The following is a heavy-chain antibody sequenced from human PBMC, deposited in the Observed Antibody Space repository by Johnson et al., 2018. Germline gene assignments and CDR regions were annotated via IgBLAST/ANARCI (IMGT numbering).Heavy chain of an antibody. CDR3: SKDCSGSDSYGDV. CDR2: IRSKAYGGTT. D-gene: IGHD1-26*01. J-gene: IGHJ6*03. V-gene: IGHV3-49*03. Sequence: VQLVESGGDLVQPGRSLRLSCTASGFTFGDYAMSWFRQAPGKGLEWVGFIRSKAYGGTTEYAASVKGRFTIARDDSKRIAYLQMNSLETEDAGLYYCSKDCSGSDSYGDVWGKGTTVTVAS. CDR1: GFTFGDYA.